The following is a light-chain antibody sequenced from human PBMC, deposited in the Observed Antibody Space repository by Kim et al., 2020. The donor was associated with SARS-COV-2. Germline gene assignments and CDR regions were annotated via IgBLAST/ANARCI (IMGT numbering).Light chain of an antibody. CDR2: GKK. J-gene: IGLJ1*01. V-gene: IGLV3-19*01. CDR3: NTRDSSSNNYV. Sequence: LGRTVRITSQGESSRRYYARRYQQKPGQAPVLVIYGKKNRPSGMPERFCGSSSGKKASLSITGAKAEDDDDYYCNTRDSSSNNYVFGSGTKVTVL. CDR1: SSRRYY.